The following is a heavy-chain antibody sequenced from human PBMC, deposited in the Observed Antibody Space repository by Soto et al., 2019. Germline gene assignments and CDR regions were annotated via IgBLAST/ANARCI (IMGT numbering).Heavy chain of an antibody. CDR2: ISAYNGNT. D-gene: IGHD3-16*01. Sequence: GASVKVSCKASGYTFTSYGISWVRQAPGQGLEWMGWISAYNGNTNYAQKLQGRVTMTTDTSTSTAYMELRSLRSDDTAVYYCAGGRMITFGGPYYYYYGMDVWGQGTTVTVSS. CDR3: AGGRMITFGGPYYYYYGMDV. CDR1: GYTFTSYG. J-gene: IGHJ6*02. V-gene: IGHV1-18*01.